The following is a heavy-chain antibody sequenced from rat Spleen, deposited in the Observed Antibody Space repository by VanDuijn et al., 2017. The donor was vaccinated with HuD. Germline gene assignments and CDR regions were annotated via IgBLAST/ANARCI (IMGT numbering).Heavy chain of an antibody. CDR2: ISYDGSST. CDR1: GFTFSDYY. V-gene: IGHV5-20*01. CDR3: TTGETTGA. D-gene: IGHD1-10*01. Sequence: EVQLVESDGGLVQPGRSLKLSCAASGFTFSDYYMAWFRQAPTKGLEWVASISYDGSSTYYRDSVKGRFTISRDNAKSTLYLQMESLRSEDTATYYCTTGETTGAWGQGASVTVSS. J-gene: IGHJ4*01.